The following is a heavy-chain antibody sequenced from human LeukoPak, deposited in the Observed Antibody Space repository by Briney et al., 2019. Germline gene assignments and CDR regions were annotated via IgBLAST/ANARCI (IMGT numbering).Heavy chain of an antibody. J-gene: IGHJ4*02. V-gene: IGHV3-23*01. Sequence: PGGSLRLSCAASGFTFSSNDMSWVRQAPGKGLEWVSGISGTDGSRSYADSVKGRFTISRDNSKNTLFLQMSSLRAEDTAVYYCARDRNYAFDYWGQGTLVTVSS. CDR3: ARDRNYAFDY. CDR2: ISGTDGSR. CDR1: GFTFSSND. D-gene: IGHD1-7*01.